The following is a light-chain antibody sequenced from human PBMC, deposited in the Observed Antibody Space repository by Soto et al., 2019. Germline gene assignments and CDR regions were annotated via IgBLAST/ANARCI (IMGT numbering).Light chain of an antibody. Sequence: EIVLTQSPGTLSLSPGERATLSCRASQSVSSVYLAWYQQTTGQAPRLLIYGASSRATGIPDRFSGSGSGKDFTLTISRLEPEAFEVYYCQHYGSSPPWTFGQGTKVEIK. CDR3: QHYGSSPPWT. CDR2: GAS. CDR1: QSVSSVY. J-gene: IGKJ1*01. V-gene: IGKV3-20*01.